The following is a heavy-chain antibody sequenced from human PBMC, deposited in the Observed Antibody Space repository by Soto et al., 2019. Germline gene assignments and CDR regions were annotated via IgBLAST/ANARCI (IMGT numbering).Heavy chain of an antibody. Sequence: QVQLVQSGAEVKKPGASVKVSCKASGYTFTSYDINWVRQATGQGLEWMGWMNPNSGNTGYAQKFQGRVTMTRNTSIGTAYMELSSLRSEDTAVYYCARGKLERDGTYYYYGMDVWGQGTTVTVSS. D-gene: IGHD1-1*01. CDR1: GYTFTSYD. V-gene: IGHV1-8*01. J-gene: IGHJ6*02. CDR2: MNPNSGNT. CDR3: ARGKLERDGTYYYYGMDV.